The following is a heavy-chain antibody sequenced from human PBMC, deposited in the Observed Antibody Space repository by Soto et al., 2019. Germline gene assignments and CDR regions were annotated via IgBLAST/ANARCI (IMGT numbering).Heavy chain of an antibody. CDR1: GGSFSSGGYY. D-gene: IGHD2-8*02. CDR3: ARATSFSGHHGY. Sequence: QLQLQESGPGLVKPSQTLSLACTVSGGSFSSGGYYWSWIRPLPGKGREWIGYIYYSGSTYYNPSLKSRFTISLDTSKNQFSLKLSSVTAADTAVYYCARATSFSGHHGYWGQVTLVTVSS. V-gene: IGHV4-31*03. CDR2: IYYSGST. J-gene: IGHJ4*02.